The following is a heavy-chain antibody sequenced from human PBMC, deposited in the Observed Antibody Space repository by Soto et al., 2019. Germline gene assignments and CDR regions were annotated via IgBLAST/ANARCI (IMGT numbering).Heavy chain of an antibody. Sequence: EVQLVESGGALVQPGRSLRLSCAASGFTFDDYAMHWVRPAPGKGLERVSGIHWNSGTTGYADSVRGRFTISRDNAKNSLYLQMNSLRGEDTALYHWVKTTGRTGWDHFASWGQGTLVTVSS. CDR3: VKTTGRTGWDHFAS. CDR1: GFTFDDYA. CDR2: IHWNSGTT. J-gene: IGHJ4*02. V-gene: IGHV3-9*01. D-gene: IGHD3-10*01.